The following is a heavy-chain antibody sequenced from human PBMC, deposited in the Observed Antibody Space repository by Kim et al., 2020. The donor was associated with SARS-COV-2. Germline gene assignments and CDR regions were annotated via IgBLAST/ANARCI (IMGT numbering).Heavy chain of an antibody. CDR2: INSDGSST. CDR3: ARGDITPHYYDFWSPPEFDP. J-gene: IGHJ5*02. CDR1: GFTFSSYW. V-gene: IGHV3-74*01. Sequence: GGSLRLSCAASGFTFSSYWMHWVCQAPGKGLVWVSRINSDGSSTSYADSVKGRFTISRDNAKNTLYLQMNSLRAEDTAVYYCARGDITPHYYDFWSPPEFDPWGQGTLVTVSS. D-gene: IGHD3-3*01.